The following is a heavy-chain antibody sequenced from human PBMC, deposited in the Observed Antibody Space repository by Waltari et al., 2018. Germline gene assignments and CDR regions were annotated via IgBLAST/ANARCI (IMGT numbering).Heavy chain of an antibody. J-gene: IGHJ4*02. V-gene: IGHV1-69*01. CDR3: ARDPRWND. Sequence: QVQQMQYGDEEKKHGSSVKVSYKATEGTFSSYAISWVRQAPGQGLEWMGGIIPIFGTAKYAQKFQGRVTITADESTSTAYMELSSLRSEDTAVYYCARDPRWNDWGQGTLVTVSS. CDR1: EGTFSSYA. CDR2: IIPIFGTA. D-gene: IGHD1-1*01.